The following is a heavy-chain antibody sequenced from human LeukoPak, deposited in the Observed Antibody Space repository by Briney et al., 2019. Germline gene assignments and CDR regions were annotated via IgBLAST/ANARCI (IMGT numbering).Heavy chain of an antibody. CDR1: GFTVSHNY. CDR3: IVFGDSNH. V-gene: IGHV3-53*01. D-gene: IGHD4-17*01. J-gene: IGHJ5*02. Sequence: GGSLRLSCAASGFTVSHNYMSWVRQAPGKGLEWVSATHSSGGTYYADSVKGRFTISRDTSKNTLYLQINSLSVEDTAVYYCIVFGDSNHWGQGTLVTVSS. CDR2: THSSGGT.